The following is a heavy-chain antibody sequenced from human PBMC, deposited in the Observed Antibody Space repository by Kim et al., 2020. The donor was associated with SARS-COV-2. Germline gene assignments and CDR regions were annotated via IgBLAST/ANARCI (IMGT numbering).Heavy chain of an antibody. J-gene: IGHJ5*02. V-gene: IGHV1-3*01. Sequence: ASVKVSCKASGYTFTNYIIHWVRQAPGQRLEWMGWINAGNGNTRYSQEFQGRVTVSRDTSASTAYMELSSLRSEDTAVYYCARDRGSSSWWGWLDPWGQVTLVTVSS. CDR3: ARDRGSSSWWGWLDP. D-gene: IGHD6-13*01. CDR2: INAGNGNT. CDR1: GYTFTNYI.